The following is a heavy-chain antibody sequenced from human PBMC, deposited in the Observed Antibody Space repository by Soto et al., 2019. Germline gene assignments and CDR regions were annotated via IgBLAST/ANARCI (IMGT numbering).Heavy chain of an antibody. J-gene: IGHJ6*02. CDR3: TRPRGIFGGRAYYYYGLDV. CDR1: GFSFSRSA. D-gene: IGHD3-3*01. V-gene: IGHV3-73*01. Sequence: ALRLSGAAPGFSFSRSAMHCVRQAAGKGLEWGGRIRSKANSYATAYAASVKGRFTISRDDSKNTAYLQMNSLKTEDKAVYYCTRPRGIFGGRAYYYYGLDVWGQGTTVTVS. CDR2: IRSKANSYAT.